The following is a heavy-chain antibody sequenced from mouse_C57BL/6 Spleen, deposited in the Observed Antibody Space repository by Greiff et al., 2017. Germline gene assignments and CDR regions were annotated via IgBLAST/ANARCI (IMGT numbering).Heavy chain of an antibody. CDR1: GYTFTSYW. CDR3: AMAYSNCRAWFAY. D-gene: IGHD2-5*01. Sequence: QVQLQQPGAELVKPGASVKVSCKASGYTFTSYWMHWVKQSPGQGLEWIGRIHPSDSDTNSNQKFKGKATLTVDKSSSTAYMQLSSLTAEDSAVYYCAMAYSNCRAWFAYWGQGTLVTVSA. J-gene: IGHJ3*01. V-gene: IGHV1-74*01. CDR2: IHPSDSDT.